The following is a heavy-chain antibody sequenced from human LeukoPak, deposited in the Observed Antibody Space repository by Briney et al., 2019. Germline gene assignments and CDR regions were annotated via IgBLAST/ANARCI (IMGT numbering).Heavy chain of an antibody. V-gene: IGHV3-23*01. J-gene: IGHJ4*02. CDR2: ISGSGGST. Sequence: PGGSLRLSCAASGFTFSSYAMSWVRQAPGKGLEWVSAISGSGGSTYYADSVKGRFTISRDNSKNTLYLQMNRLRAEDTAVYYWAKDIRVDVTMIRGVISAPFDYWGQGTLVTVSS. CDR3: AKDIRVDVTMIRGVISAPFDY. CDR1: GFTFSSYA. D-gene: IGHD3-10*01.